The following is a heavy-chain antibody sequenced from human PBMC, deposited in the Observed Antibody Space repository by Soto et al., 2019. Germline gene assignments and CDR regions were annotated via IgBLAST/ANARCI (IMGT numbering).Heavy chain of an antibody. J-gene: IGHJ4*02. Sequence: GGSLRLSCEASGFTFSRVSMNWVCQVPGKGLEWVASISSGSSDTWYADSVKGRFIISRDNAQNSLFLQMNTLRPEDTAMYYCARVAYWGPGTQVTVSS. V-gene: IGHV3-21*01. CDR3: ARVAY. CDR2: ISSGSSDT. CDR1: GFTFSRVS.